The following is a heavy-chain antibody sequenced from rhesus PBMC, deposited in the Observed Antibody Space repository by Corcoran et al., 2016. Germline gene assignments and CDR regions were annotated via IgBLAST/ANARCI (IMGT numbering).Heavy chain of an antibody. D-gene: IGHD4-29*01. J-gene: IGHJ4*01. V-gene: IGHV1S10*01. CDR1: GFTFGSDA. CDR3: ARSGSSYYFDY. CDR2: IVPLVGVT. Sequence: QVQLVQSGAEVKKPGASVKVSCKAPGFTFGSDAISRVRQAPGQGLEWMGGIVPLVGVTNYAQKFQGRVTIPADTSTSTAYMELSSLRSEDTAVYYCARSGSSYYFDYWGQGVLVTVSS.